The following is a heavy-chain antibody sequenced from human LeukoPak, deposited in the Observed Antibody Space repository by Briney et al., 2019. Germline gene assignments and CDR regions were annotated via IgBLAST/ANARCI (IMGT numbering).Heavy chain of an antibody. Sequence: SETLSLTCAVSGYSISSGYYWGCIRQPPGKGLEWIGSIYHSGSTYYNPSLKSRVTISVDTSKNQFSLKLSSVTAADTAVYYCARTLHDFWSGYSNWFDPWGQRTMVTVSS. V-gene: IGHV4-38-2*01. CDR1: GYSISSGYY. CDR3: ARTLHDFWSGYSNWFDP. CDR2: IYHSGST. D-gene: IGHD3-3*01. J-gene: IGHJ5*02.